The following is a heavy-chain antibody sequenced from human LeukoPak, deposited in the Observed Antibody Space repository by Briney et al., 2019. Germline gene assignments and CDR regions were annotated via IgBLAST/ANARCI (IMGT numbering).Heavy chain of an antibody. CDR2: IIPILGIA. Sequence: SVKVSCKASGGTFSSYAISWVRQAPGQGLEWMGRIIPILGIANYAQKFQGRVTITADKSTSTAYMELSSLRSEDTAVYYCARVLRDYCSGGSCYQLNYWGQGTLVTVSS. V-gene: IGHV1-69*04. CDR3: ARVLRDYCSGGSCYQLNY. J-gene: IGHJ4*02. CDR1: GGTFSSYA. D-gene: IGHD2-15*01.